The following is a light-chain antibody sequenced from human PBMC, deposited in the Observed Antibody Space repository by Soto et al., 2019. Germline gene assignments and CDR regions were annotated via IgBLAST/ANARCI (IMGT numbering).Light chain of an antibody. J-gene: IGKJ4*01. CDR3: QQYGSSPALT. CDR2: GAS. V-gene: IGKV3-20*01. Sequence: EIVLTQSAGTLSIYPGERATLSCRASQSVSSSYLAWYQQKPGQAPRLLIFGASYRATGIPDRFSGSGSGTDFTLTISRLEPEDFAVYYCQQYGSSPALTFGGGTKVDIK. CDR1: QSVSSSY.